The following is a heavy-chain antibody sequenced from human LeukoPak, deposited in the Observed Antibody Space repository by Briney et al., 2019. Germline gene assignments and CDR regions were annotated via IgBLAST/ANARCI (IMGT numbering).Heavy chain of an antibody. D-gene: IGHD3-10*01. CDR1: GYTFTGYY. Sequence: SVKVSCKASGYTFTGYYMHWVRQAPGQGLERMGGIIPIFGTANYAQKFQGRVTITADESTSTAYMELSSLRSEDTAVYYCARVHYYGSGSYYMGPPDYWGQGTLVTVSS. V-gene: IGHV1-69*13. J-gene: IGHJ4*02. CDR2: IIPIFGTA. CDR3: ARVHYYGSGSYYMGPPDY.